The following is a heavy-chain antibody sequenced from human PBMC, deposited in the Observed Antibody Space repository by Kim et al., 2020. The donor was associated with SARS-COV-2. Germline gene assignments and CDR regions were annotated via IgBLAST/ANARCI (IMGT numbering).Heavy chain of an antibody. J-gene: IGHJ6*01. Sequence: GGSLRLSCVASGFTFGDYAMHWVRQSPGKGLEWVSGIRWNSDYIGYGDSVRGRFTISRDNAKNSLYLQMDSLRPEDTALYYCVKDRGDYYYGLDVWGQGT. V-gene: IGHV3-9*01. D-gene: IGHD3-10*01. CDR1: GFTFGDYA. CDR2: IRWNSDYI. CDR3: VKDRGDYYYGLDV.